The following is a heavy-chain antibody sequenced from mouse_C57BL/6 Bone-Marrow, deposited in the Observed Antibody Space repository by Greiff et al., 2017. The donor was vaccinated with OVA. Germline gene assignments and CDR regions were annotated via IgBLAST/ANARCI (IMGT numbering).Heavy chain of an antibody. CDR3: ARESGSSYPTFAY. J-gene: IGHJ3*01. D-gene: IGHD1-1*01. CDR2: IDPSDSYT. CDR1: GYTFTSYW. V-gene: IGHV1-69*01. Sequence: VQLQQPGAELVMPGASVKLSCKASGYTFTSYWMHWVKQRPGQGLEWIGEIDPSDSYTNYNQKFKGKSTLTVDKSSRTAYMQLSSLTSEDSAVYYCARESGSSYPTFAYWGQGTLVTVSA.